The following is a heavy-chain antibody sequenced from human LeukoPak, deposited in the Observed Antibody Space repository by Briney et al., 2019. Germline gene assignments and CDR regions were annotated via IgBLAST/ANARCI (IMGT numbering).Heavy chain of an antibody. CDR2: IRYDGSNK. J-gene: IGHJ3*02. Sequence: GGSLRLSCAASGFTFSSYGMHWVRQAPGKGLEWVAFIRYDGSNKYYADSVKGRFTISRDSSKNTLYLQMNSLRAEDTAVYYCAKDLGELIPFDIWGQGTMVTVSS. CDR1: GFTFSSYG. D-gene: IGHD3-10*01. V-gene: IGHV3-30*02. CDR3: AKDLGELIPFDI.